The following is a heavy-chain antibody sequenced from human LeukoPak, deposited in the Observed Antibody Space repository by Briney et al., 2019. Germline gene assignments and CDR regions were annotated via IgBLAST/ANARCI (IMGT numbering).Heavy chain of an antibody. J-gene: IGHJ5*02. Sequence: PSETLSLTCTVSGGSISSYYWSWIRQPPGKGLEWSGYIYYSGSTNYNPSLKSRVTISVDTSQNQFSLKLSSVTAADTAVYYCARSASGYYYARNEEWFDPWGQGTLVTVSS. CDR3: ARSASGYYYARNEEWFDP. D-gene: IGHD3-22*01. V-gene: IGHV4-59*01. CDR2: IYYSGST. CDR1: GGSISSYY.